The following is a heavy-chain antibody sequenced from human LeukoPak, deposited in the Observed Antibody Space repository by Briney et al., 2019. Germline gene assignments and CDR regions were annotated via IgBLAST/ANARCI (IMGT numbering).Heavy chain of an antibody. CDR3: AKGGSRWSGYYTGIEFDP. CDR1: GFTLDDYA. CDR2: ISWNSGSI. Sequence: GGSLTLSCAASGFTLDDYAVRSARQAPGKGLEWVSGISWNSGSIGYAASVKGRFNITRDNAKKSLYLQMNSLRAEDMALYYCAKGGSRWSGYYTGIEFDPWGQGTLVTVSS. J-gene: IGHJ5*02. D-gene: IGHD3-3*01. V-gene: IGHV3-9*03.